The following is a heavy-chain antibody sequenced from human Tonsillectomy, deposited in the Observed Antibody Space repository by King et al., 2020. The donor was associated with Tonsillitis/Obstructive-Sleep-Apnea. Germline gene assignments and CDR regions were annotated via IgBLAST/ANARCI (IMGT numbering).Heavy chain of an antibody. Sequence: VQLQESGPGLVKSSETLSLTCTVSGDSISNYYWTWIRQPPGKGLEWIGYVQPSGSTTYNSSLKSRVTISRDTSKNQLSLKLSSVNAADTAVYYCARAGCSGTTCNWYFDLWGHGTLVTVSS. CDR2: VQPSGST. V-gene: IGHV4-59*01. D-gene: IGHD2-2*01. CDR1: GDSISNYY. J-gene: IGHJ2*01. CDR3: ARAGCSGTTCNWYFDL.